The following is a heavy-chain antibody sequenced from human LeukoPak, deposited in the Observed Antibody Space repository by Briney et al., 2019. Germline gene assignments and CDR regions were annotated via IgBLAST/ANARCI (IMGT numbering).Heavy chain of an antibody. D-gene: IGHD3-3*01. Sequence: PGGSLRLSCAASGFTFSNAWMSWVRQAPGKGLEWVGRIKSKTDGCTTDYAAPVKGRFTISRDDSKNPLYLQMNSLKTEDTAVYYCTTDMYYDFWSGYDRARYYYYGMDVWGQGTTVTVSS. CDR2: IKSKTDGCTT. J-gene: IGHJ6*02. CDR3: TTDMYYDFWSGYDRARYYYYGMDV. V-gene: IGHV3-15*01. CDR1: GFTFSNAW.